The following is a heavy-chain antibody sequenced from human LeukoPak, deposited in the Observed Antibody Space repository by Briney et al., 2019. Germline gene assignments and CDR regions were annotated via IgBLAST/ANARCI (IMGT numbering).Heavy chain of an antibody. CDR1: GFTSSSYA. Sequence: PGGSLRLSCAASGFTSSSYAMSWVRQAPGKGLEWVSSISSSSSYIYYADSVKGRFTISRDNAKNSLYLQMNSLRAEDTAVYYCAKGWDSSGYYAFDIWGQGAMVTVSS. CDR3: AKGWDSSGYYAFDI. V-gene: IGHV3-21*01. CDR2: ISSSSSYI. J-gene: IGHJ3*02. D-gene: IGHD3-22*01.